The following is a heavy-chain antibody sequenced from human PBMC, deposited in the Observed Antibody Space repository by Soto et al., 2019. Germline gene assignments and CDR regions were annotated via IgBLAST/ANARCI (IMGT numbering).Heavy chain of an antibody. CDR3: AKAGYGSDVLWWFGP. D-gene: IGHD5-12*01. Sequence: GGSLRLSCAASGFTFSSYAMSWVRQAPGRGLEWVSAVSSSSENTYYADSVKGRFTISRDNSKNTLYLQMNSLRAEDTAIYYCAKAGYGSDVLWWFGPWGLGTLVTVSS. J-gene: IGHJ5*02. V-gene: IGHV3-23*01. CDR1: GFTFSSYA. CDR2: VSSSSENT.